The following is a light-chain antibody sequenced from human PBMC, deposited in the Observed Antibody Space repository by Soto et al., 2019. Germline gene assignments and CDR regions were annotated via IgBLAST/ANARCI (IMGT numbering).Light chain of an antibody. CDR2: DVS. Sequence: QSALTQPRSVSGSPGQSVTISCTGTSSDVGAYNYVSWYQQHPGKAPKLMTYDVSKRPSGVPDRFSGSKSGNTASLTISGLQAGDEADYYCCSYADNYSYVFGTGTKATVL. V-gene: IGLV2-11*01. J-gene: IGLJ1*01. CDR1: SSDVGAYNY. CDR3: CSYADNYSYV.